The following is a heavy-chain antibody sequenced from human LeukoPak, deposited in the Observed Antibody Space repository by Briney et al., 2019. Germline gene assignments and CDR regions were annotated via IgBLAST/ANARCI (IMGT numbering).Heavy chain of an antibody. CDR2: ISSSGSTI. Sequence: KPGGSLRLSCAASGFTFSDYYMSWIRQAPGKGLEWVSYISSSGSTIYYADSVKGRFTISRDNAKNSLYLQMNSLRAEDTAVYYCATHEPNPTMAAPFNYWGQGAQVTVSS. V-gene: IGHV3-11*04. CDR3: ATHEPNPTMAAPFNY. J-gene: IGHJ4*02. CDR1: GFTFSDYY. D-gene: IGHD3-10*01.